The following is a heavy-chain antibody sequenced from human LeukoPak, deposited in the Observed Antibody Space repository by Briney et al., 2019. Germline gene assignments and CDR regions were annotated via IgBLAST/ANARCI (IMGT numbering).Heavy chain of an antibody. CDR2: IYYSGST. CDR1: GGSISSSSYY. Sequence: SETLSLTCTVSGGSISSSSYYWDWIRQPPGKGLEWIGSIYYSGSTNYNPSLKSRVTISVDRSKNQFSLKLSSVTAADTAVYYCARDRSGYTTPFDYWGRGTLVTVSS. V-gene: IGHV4-39*07. D-gene: IGHD3-3*01. CDR3: ARDRSGYTTPFDY. J-gene: IGHJ4*02.